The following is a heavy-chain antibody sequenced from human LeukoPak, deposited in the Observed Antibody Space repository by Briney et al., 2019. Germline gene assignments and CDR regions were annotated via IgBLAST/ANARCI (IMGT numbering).Heavy chain of an antibody. D-gene: IGHD6-19*01. CDR1: GFTFSSYA. Sequence: GGSLRLSCAPSGFTFSSYAMSWVRQAPGKGLEWVSAISGSGGSTYYADSVKGRFTISRDNSKNTLYLQMNSLRAEDTAVYYCAKAQYSSGWYATDDAFDIWGQGTMVTVSS. V-gene: IGHV3-23*01. J-gene: IGHJ3*02. CDR2: ISGSGGST. CDR3: AKAQYSSGWYATDDAFDI.